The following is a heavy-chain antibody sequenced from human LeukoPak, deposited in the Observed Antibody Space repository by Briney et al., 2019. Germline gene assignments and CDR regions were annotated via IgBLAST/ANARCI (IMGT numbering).Heavy chain of an antibody. Sequence: PSETLSLTCTVSGGSISSGDYYWSWIRQPPGKGLEWIGYIYYSGSTYYNPSLKSRVTISVDRSKNQFSLKLSSVTAADTAVYYCAAHYYDSRGYYFDYWGQGTLVTVSS. V-gene: IGHV4-30-4*08. J-gene: IGHJ4*02. D-gene: IGHD3-22*01. CDR1: GGSISSGDYY. CDR3: AAHYYDSRGYYFDY. CDR2: IYYSGST.